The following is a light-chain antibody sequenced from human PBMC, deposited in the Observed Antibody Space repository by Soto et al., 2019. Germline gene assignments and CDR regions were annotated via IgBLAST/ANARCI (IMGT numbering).Light chain of an antibody. CDR2: TAS. Sequence: EIVLTQSPGTLSLSPGERATLSCRASQSVSSNYLAWFQQKPGQAPMLLIYTASSRATGTPDRFSGSGSGTDFTLTSSRLEPEDCAVYYCQQYGSSPMTFGQGTKVEI. J-gene: IGKJ1*01. CDR1: QSVSSNY. V-gene: IGKV3-20*01. CDR3: QQYGSSPMT.